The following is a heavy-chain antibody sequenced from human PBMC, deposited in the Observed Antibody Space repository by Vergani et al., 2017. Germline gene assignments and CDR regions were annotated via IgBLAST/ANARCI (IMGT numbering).Heavy chain of an antibody. CDR1: GFTFDDYA. CDR2: ISGSGGST. D-gene: IGHD4-17*01. J-gene: IGHJ4*02. Sequence: EVQLVESGGGLVQPGRSLRLSCAASGFTFDDYAMHWVRQAPGKGLEWVSAISGSGGSTYYADSVKGRFTISRDNSKNTLYLQMNSLRAEDTTVYYCAKDFPETYGDFTFDYWGQGTLVTVSS. CDR3: AKDFPETYGDFTFDY. V-gene: IGHV3-23*04.